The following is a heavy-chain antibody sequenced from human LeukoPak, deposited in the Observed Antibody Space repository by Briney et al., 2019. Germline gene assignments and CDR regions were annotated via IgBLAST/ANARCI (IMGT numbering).Heavy chain of an antibody. J-gene: IGHJ6*03. CDR3: ARGGGNGGGWVGHYYYMDV. CDR1: GYSISSGYY. D-gene: IGHD4-23*01. Sequence: SETLSLTCAVSGYSISSGYYWAWIRQPPGEGLEWIGSMYHSGSAYYNPSLKSRVTISVDTSKNQFSLNLRSVTAADTAVYYCARGGGNGGGWVGHYYYMDVWGKGTTVTVSS. V-gene: IGHV4-38-2*01. CDR2: MYHSGSA.